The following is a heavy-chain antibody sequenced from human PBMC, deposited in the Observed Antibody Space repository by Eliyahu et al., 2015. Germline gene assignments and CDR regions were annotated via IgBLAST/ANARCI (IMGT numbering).Heavy chain of an antibody. CDR3: ARHYDYGDYGEGLGGYFDY. V-gene: IGHV4-39*01. D-gene: IGHD4-17*01. CDR2: IYYSGXT. CDR1: GGPISRSXYY. J-gene: IGHJ4*02. Sequence: QLQLQESGPGLVKPSETLSLTCTVSGGPISRSXYYWGWXRQPPGKGLGWIXSIYYSGXTYYNPSLKSRVTISVDTSKNQFSLKLSSVTAADTAVYYCARHYDYGDYGEGLGGYFDYWGQGTLVTVSS.